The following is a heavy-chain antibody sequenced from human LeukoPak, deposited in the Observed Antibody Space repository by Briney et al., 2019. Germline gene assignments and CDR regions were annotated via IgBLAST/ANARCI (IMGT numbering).Heavy chain of an antibody. CDR1: GFIFSNYA. CDR3: AKVDRYYDISGYPDY. Sequence: PGGSLRLSCAASGFIFSNYAMHWVRQAAGKGLEWVAYIRYDGSRKYYADSVNGRFTISRDNSKNTLYLQMNSLRAEDTAVYYCAKVDRYYDISGYPDYWGQGTLVTVSS. CDR2: IRYDGSRK. D-gene: IGHD3-22*01. J-gene: IGHJ4*02. V-gene: IGHV3-30*02.